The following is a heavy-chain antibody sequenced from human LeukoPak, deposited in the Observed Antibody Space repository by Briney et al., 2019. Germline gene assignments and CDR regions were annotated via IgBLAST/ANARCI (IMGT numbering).Heavy chain of an antibody. J-gene: IGHJ4*02. Sequence: GGSLRLSCAASGFTFSNAWMSWVRQAPGKGLEWVGRIKSRTDGGTTDYAAPVKGRFTISRDDSKNTLYLQMNSLKTEDTAVYYRTTHWNDGPGDYWGQGTLVTVSS. V-gene: IGHV3-15*01. CDR2: IKSRTDGGTT. CDR3: TTHWNDGPGDY. CDR1: GFTFSNAW. D-gene: IGHD1-1*01.